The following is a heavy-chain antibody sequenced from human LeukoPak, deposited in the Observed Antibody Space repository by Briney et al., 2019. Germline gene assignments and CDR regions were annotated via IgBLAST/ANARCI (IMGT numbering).Heavy chain of an antibody. V-gene: IGHV1-2*02. Sequence: APVKVSCKAAGYAFTGSYIHWVRQAPGQGLEWMGWTNPNNGFTAYAQNFQGRVTMTRDTSISTAYMDLSRLTSDDTAVYFCARDRGARLERFYAFDFWGQGTTVTVSS. CDR1: GYAFTGSY. CDR2: TNPNNGFT. J-gene: IGHJ3*01. CDR3: ARDRGARLERFYAFDF. D-gene: IGHD1-1*01.